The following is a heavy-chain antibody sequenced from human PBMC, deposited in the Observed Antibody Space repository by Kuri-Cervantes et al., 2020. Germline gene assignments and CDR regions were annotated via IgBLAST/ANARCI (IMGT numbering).Heavy chain of an antibody. V-gene: IGHV3-74*01. D-gene: IGHD6-6*01. CDR2: INSDGSST. CDR3: AKGTTTSIAARLGYYYYMDV. J-gene: IGHJ6*03. Sequence: GESLKISCAASGFTFSSYAMSWVRQAPGKGLVWVSRINSDGSSTSYADSVKGRFTISRDNAKNTLYLQMNSLRAEDTAVYYCAKGTTTSIAARLGYYYYMDVWGKGATVTVSS. CDR1: GFTFSSYA.